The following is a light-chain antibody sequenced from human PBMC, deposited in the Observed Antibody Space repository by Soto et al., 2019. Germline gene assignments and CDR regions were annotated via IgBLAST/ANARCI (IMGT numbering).Light chain of an antibody. CDR2: KAS. V-gene: IGKV1-5*03. CDR1: QIISTW. CDR3: QQYINRWT. Sequence: DIQMTQSPSTLSASVGDRVTITCRASQIISTWLAWYLQKPGKAPNLLIYKASSLGSGVPSRFSGSGSGTEFTLTISSLQPDDFATYYCQQYINRWTFGQGTKVEIK. J-gene: IGKJ1*01.